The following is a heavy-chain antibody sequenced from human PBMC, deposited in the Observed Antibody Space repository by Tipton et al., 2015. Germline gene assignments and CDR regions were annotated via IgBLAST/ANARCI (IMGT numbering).Heavy chain of an antibody. Sequence: GSLRLSCAASGFPFSSYAMSWVRQAPGKGLEWVSSISDSGSSTYYTDSVKGRFTISRDNSKNTLYLQMNSLRAEDTAIYYCAKGPRGAPDGFDIWGQGTMVTVSS. V-gene: IGHV3-23*01. D-gene: IGHD1-26*01. CDR3: AKGPRGAPDGFDI. CDR2: ISDSGSST. CDR1: GFPFSSYA. J-gene: IGHJ3*02.